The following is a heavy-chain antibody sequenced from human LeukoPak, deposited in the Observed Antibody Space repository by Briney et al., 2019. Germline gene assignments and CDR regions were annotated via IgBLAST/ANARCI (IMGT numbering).Heavy chain of an antibody. D-gene: IGHD3-10*01. CDR1: GFTFSSYA. J-gene: IGHJ5*02. CDR3: AKEFGVYGSGSYYSPFWFDP. V-gene: IGHV3-23*01. CDR2: ISGSGGST. Sequence: AGGSLRLSCAASGFTFSSYAMSWVRQAPGKGLEWVSAISGSGGSTYYADSVKGRFTISRDNSKNTLYLQMNSLRAEDTAVYYCAKEFGVYGSGSYYSPFWFDPWGQGTLVTVSS.